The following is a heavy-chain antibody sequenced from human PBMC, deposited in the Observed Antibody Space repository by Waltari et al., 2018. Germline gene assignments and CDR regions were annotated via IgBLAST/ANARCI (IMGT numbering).Heavy chain of an antibody. CDR3: ARAHTPGGGSPYYYYYMDV. J-gene: IGHJ6*03. CDR1: GFTFSSYS. V-gene: IGHV3-48*04. Sequence: EVQLVESGGGLVQPGGSLRLSCAASGFTFSSYSMTWVRQAPGKGLEWVSYISSSSSTIYYADSVKGRFTISRDNAKNSPYLQMNSLRAEDTAVYYCARAHTPGGGSPYYYYYMDVWGKGTTVTVSS. CDR2: ISSSSSTI. D-gene: IGHD2-15*01.